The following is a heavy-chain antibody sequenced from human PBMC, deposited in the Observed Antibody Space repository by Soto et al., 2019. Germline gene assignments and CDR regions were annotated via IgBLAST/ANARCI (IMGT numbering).Heavy chain of an antibody. V-gene: IGHV3-30*18. J-gene: IGHJ6*01. CDR1: GFTFSSYG. Sequence: QVQLVESGGGVVQPGRSLRLSCAASGFTFSSYGMHWVRQAPGKGLEWVAVISYDGSNKYYADSVKGRFTISRDNSKNTLYLQMNSLRAEDTAVYYCAKDFSIGGDYYDYGMDVW. CDR2: ISYDGSNK. D-gene: IGHD2-2*01. CDR3: AKDFSIGGDYYDYGMDV.